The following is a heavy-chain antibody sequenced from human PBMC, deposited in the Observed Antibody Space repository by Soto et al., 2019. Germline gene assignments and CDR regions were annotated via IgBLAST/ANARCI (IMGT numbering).Heavy chain of an antibody. CDR1: GGSISSGGYY. CDR3: ARAGPHLAYCGGDCFYNAFDI. CDR2: IYYSGST. D-gene: IGHD2-21*02. V-gene: IGHV4-31*03. Sequence: QVQLQESGPGLVKPSQTLSLTCTVSGGSISSGGYYWSWIRQHPGKGLEWIGYIYYSGSTYYNPSLKSRVTISVDTSKNQFSLKLGSVTAADTAVYYCARAGPHLAYCGGDCFYNAFDIWGQGTMVTVSS. J-gene: IGHJ3*02.